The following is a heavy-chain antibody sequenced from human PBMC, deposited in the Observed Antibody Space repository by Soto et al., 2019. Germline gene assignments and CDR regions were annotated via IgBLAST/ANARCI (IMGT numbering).Heavy chain of an antibody. D-gene: IGHD3-10*01. CDR2: IIPAFGTP. V-gene: IGHV1-69*01. CDR3: ARDAREITRVRGVIPYYIYHMDV. J-gene: IGHJ6*02. Sequence: QVQLAQSGAEVKKRGSSVKVSCRVSGGTFNNYAISWVRQAPGEGLEWMGGIIPAFGTPKYAQRFQDRVTICADVYAATAYMELTSLRSDDMAVYYCARDAREITRVRGVIPYYIYHMDVWGPGTTVDVSS. CDR1: GGTFNNYA.